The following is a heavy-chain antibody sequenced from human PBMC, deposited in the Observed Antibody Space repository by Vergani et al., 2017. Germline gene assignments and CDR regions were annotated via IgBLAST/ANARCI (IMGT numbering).Heavy chain of an antibody. CDR2: IYTSGST. CDR1: GGSISSYY. V-gene: IGHV4-4*07. CDR3: ARLTTYYDILTGQEPYYYYGMDV. J-gene: IGHJ6*02. D-gene: IGHD3-9*01. Sequence: QVQLPESGPGLVKPSETLSLTCTVSGGSISSYYWSWIRQPAGKGLEWIGRIYTSGSTNYNPSLKSRVTMSGDTSKNQFSLKLSSVTAADTAVYYCARLTTYYDILTGQEPYYYYGMDVWGQGTTVTVSS.